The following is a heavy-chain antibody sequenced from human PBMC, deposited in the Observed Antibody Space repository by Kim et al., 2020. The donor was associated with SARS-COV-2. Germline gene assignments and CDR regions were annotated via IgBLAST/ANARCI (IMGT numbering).Heavy chain of an antibody. CDR2: IKSKVYGGTA. CDR3: TTVGELGTPRFAY. J-gene: IGHJ4*02. Sequence: GSLRLSCAVSGLTFSNVWMSWVRQAPGKGLEWVGRIKSKVYGGTADYAAPVKGRFTISRDDSKNTLYLEVNNLKTEDTAVYYCTTVGELGTPRFAYWGQGTLVTVSS. D-gene: IGHD3-16*01. V-gene: IGHV3-15*01. CDR1: GLTFSNVW.